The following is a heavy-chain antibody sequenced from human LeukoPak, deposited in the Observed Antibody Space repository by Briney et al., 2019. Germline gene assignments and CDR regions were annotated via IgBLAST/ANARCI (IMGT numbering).Heavy chain of an antibody. CDR1: GFTFSGSA. Sequence: PGGSLRLSCAASGFTFSGSAMHWVRQASGKGLEWVGRIRSKANSYATAYAASVKGRFTISRDNSKNTLYLQMNSLRAEDTAVYYCAKDFSISYHVPSDYWGQGTLVTVSS. CDR3: AKDFSISYHVPSDY. V-gene: IGHV3-73*01. J-gene: IGHJ4*02. D-gene: IGHD3-10*02. CDR2: IRSKANSYAT.